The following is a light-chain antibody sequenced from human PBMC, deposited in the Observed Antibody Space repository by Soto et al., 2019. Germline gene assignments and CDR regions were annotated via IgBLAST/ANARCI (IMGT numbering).Light chain of an antibody. J-gene: IGLJ3*02. Sequence: QSVLTQSPSVSAAPGQTVTISCSGTSSNIGNNYVSWYQLLPETAPTLLIYDNIKRPSGIPDRFSGSKSGTSATLVITGLQTGDEADYYCGTWESSRNWVFGGGTKLTVL. CDR1: SSNIGNNY. CDR2: DNI. V-gene: IGLV1-51*01. CDR3: GTWESSRNWV.